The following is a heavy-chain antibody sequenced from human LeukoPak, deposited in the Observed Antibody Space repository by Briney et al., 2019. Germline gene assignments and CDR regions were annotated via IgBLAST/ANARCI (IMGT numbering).Heavy chain of an antibody. Sequence: SVKVSCKASGGTFSSYAISWVRQAPGQGLEWMGGIIPIFGTANYAQKFQGRVTITADESTSTAYMELSSLRSEDTAVYYCARDHSVAGLNLGFWFDPWGQGTLVTVSS. CDR1: GGTFSSYA. CDR2: IIPIFGTA. CDR3: ARDHSVAGLNLGFWFDP. V-gene: IGHV1-69*13. D-gene: IGHD6-19*01. J-gene: IGHJ5*02.